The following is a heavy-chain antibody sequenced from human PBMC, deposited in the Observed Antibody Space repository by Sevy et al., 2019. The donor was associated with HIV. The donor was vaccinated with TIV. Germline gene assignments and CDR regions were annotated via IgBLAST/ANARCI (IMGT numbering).Heavy chain of an antibody. CDR2: INHSGST. Sequence: SETLSLTCAVYGGSFSGYYWSWIRQPPGKGLEWIGEINHSGSTNYNPSLKGRVTISVDTSKNQFSLKLSSVTAADTAVYYCARAPPVVVVPGAPSWFDPWGQGTLVTVSS. J-gene: IGHJ5*02. D-gene: IGHD2-2*01. CDR3: ARAPPVVVVPGAPSWFDP. V-gene: IGHV4-34*01. CDR1: GGSFSGYY.